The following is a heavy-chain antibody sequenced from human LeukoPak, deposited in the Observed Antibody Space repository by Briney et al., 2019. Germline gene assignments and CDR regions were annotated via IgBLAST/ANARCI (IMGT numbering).Heavy chain of an antibody. D-gene: IGHD1-26*01. J-gene: IGHJ6*02. Sequence: SETLSLTCTVSGGSISSYYWSWIRQPPGKGLEWIGYIYYSGSTNYNPSLKSRVTISVDTSKNQFSLKLSSVTAADTAVYYCARALSGSYYVYGMDVWGQGTTVTVSS. CDR1: GGSISSYY. CDR3: ARALSGSYYVYGMDV. CDR2: IYYSGST. V-gene: IGHV4-59*01.